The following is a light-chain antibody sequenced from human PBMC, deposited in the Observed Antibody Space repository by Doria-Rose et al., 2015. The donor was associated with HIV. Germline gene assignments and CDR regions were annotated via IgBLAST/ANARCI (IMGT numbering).Light chain of an antibody. V-gene: IGKV3-20*01. CDR2: GAS. J-gene: IGKJ1*01. CDR1: QSVSSSY. CDR3: QHYGSSPRT. Sequence: EIVLTQSPGTLSLSPGEGATLSCRTSQSVSSSYLAWYQQKPGQAPRLLIYGASGRATGIPDRFSGSGSGTDFTLTISRLEPEDFAVYYCQHYGSSPRTFGQGTKVEIK.